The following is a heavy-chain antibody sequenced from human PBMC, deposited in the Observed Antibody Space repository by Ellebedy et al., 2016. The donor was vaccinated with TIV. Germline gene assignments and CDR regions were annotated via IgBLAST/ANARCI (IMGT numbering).Heavy chain of an antibody. J-gene: IGHJ3*02. V-gene: IGHV4-59*01. Sequence: SETLSLTXAVYGGSFSGYYWSWIRQPPGKGLEWIGYIYYSGSTNYNPSLKSRVTISVDTSKNQFSLKLSSVTAADTAVYYCARQPLAFDIWGQGTMVTVSS. CDR2: IYYSGST. CDR3: ARQPLAFDI. CDR1: GGSFSGYY.